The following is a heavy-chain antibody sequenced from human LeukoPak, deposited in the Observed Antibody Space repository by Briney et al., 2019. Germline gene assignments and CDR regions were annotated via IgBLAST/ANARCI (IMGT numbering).Heavy chain of an antibody. V-gene: IGHV3-30-3*01. J-gene: IGHJ3*02. CDR1: GFTVSSNY. CDR3: ARGLRGYSGYDFGIDAFDI. Sequence: GGSLRLSCAASGFTVSSNYMSWVRQAPGKGLEWVAVISYDGSNKYYADSVKGRFTISRDNSKNTLYLQMNSLRAEDTAVYYCARGLRGYSGYDFGIDAFDIWGQGTMVTVSS. CDR2: ISYDGSNK. D-gene: IGHD5-12*01.